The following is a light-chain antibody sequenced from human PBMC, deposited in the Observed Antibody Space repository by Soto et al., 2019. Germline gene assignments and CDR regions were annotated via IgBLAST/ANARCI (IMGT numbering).Light chain of an antibody. CDR3: QQYGDWPLT. Sequence: EIVLTQSPATLSVSPGERATLSCRASQSVGNNFAWYQQKPGQAPRLLIFATSTRATCVPARFSGSRSGTEFTLTISSLQSEDFAVYYCQQYGDWPLTFGGGAKVEIE. CDR1: QSVGNN. V-gene: IGKV3-15*01. J-gene: IGKJ4*01. CDR2: ATS.